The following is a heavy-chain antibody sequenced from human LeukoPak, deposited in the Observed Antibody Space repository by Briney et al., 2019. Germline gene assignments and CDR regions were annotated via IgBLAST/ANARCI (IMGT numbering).Heavy chain of an antibody. CDR3: AREVVPAAMLDY. D-gene: IGHD2-2*01. V-gene: IGHV4-31*03. J-gene: IGHJ4*02. Sequence: TLSLTCTVSGGSISSGGYYWSWIRQHPGKGLEWIGYIYYSGSTYYNPSLKSRVTISVDTSKNQFSLKLSSVTAADTAVYYCAREVVPAAMLDYWGQGTLVTVSS. CDR2: IYYSGST. CDR1: GGSISSGGYY.